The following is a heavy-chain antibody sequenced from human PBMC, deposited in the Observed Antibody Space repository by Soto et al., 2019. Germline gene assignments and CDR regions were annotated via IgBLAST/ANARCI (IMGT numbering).Heavy chain of an antibody. CDR3: ASLEWNYYYMDV. CDR1: GYTFTSYG. CDR2: ISAYNGNT. D-gene: IGHD3-3*01. V-gene: IGHV1-18*01. J-gene: IGHJ6*03. Sequence: ASVKVSCKASGYTFTSYGISWVRQAPGQGLEWMGWISAYNGNTNYPQKLQGRVTMTTDTSTSTAYMELRSLRSDDTAVYYCASLEWNYYYMDVWGKGTTVTVSS.